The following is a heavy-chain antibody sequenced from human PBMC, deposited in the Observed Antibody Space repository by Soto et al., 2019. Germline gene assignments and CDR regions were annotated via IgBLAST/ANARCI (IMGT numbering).Heavy chain of an antibody. J-gene: IGHJ6*02. CDR3: ASHPVSGSYAYYYGMDV. V-gene: IGHV1-69*12. D-gene: IGHD1-26*01. CDR2: IIPIFGTA. Sequence: QVQLVQSGAEVKKPGSSVKVSCKASGGTSNSYAISWVRQAPGQGLEWMGGIIPIFGTADYAQKFQGRVTITADESTSTAYMDLSSLRSEDTAVYYWASHPVSGSYAYYYGMDVWGQGTTVTVSS. CDR1: GGTSNSYA.